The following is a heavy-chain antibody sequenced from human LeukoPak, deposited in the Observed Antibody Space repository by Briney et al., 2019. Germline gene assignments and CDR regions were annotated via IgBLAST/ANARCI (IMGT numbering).Heavy chain of an antibody. CDR3: ARDMCSSSCYDN. Sequence: SETLSLTCTVSGGSISNYYWSWIRQPPGEGLEWIGYIYYTGSTNYNPSLKSRVTISVDTSKNQFSLKLSSVTAADTAVYYCARDMCSSSCYDNWGQGTLVTVSS. CDR2: IYYTGST. CDR1: GGSISNYY. V-gene: IGHV4-59*01. D-gene: IGHD2-2*01. J-gene: IGHJ4*02.